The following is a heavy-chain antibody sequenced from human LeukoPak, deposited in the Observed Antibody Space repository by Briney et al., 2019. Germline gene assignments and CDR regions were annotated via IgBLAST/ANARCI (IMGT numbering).Heavy chain of an antibody. V-gene: IGHV3-7*01. CDR3: ARGGSTSSWFWND. CDR2: IKPDESEK. D-gene: IGHD6-13*01. CDR1: GFTFSTKW. Sequence: GGSLRLSCAASGFTFSTKWMTWVRQAPGKGLEWVANIKPDESEKFYVDSVKGRFTISRDDARNSLYLQMNSLGAEDMAVYYCARGGSTSSWFWNDWGQGTLVTVSS. J-gene: IGHJ4*02.